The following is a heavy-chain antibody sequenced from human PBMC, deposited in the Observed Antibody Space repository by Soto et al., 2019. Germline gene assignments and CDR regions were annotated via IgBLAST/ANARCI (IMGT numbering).Heavy chain of an antibody. D-gene: IGHD3-22*01. V-gene: IGHV3-23*01. CDR1: GFTFSSYA. Sequence: GGSLRLSCAASGFTFSSYAMSWVRQAPGKGLEWVSAISGSGGSTYYADSVKGRFTISRDNSKSTLYLQMNSLRAEDTAVYYCAKDTYYDSSGYYDYWGQGTLVTVSS. J-gene: IGHJ4*02. CDR3: AKDTYYDSSGYYDY. CDR2: ISGSGGST.